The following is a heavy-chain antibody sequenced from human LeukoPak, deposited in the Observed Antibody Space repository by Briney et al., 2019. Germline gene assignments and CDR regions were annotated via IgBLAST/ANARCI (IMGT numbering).Heavy chain of an antibody. Sequence: GGSLRLSCAASGFTFSSYGMHWVRQAPGKGLEGVAVISYDGSNKYYADSVKGRFTISRDNSKNTLYLQMNSLRAEDTAVYYCATLAVAGTFDYWGQGTLVTVSS. CDR2: ISYDGSNK. CDR1: GFTFSSYG. CDR3: ATLAVAGTFDY. V-gene: IGHV3-30*03. J-gene: IGHJ4*02. D-gene: IGHD6-19*01.